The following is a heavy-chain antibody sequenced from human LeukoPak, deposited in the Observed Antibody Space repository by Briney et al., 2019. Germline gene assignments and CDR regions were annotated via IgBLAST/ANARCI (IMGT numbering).Heavy chain of an antibody. CDR1: GASISSYY. J-gene: IGHJ4*02. CDR2: VSYSGST. V-gene: IGHV4-59*08. D-gene: IGHD5-12*01. CDR3: ARHGYSGYDWVLY. Sequence: SETLSLTCTVSGASISSYYWSWIRQPPGKGLESIGYVSYSGSTNYNPSLKSRVTISVDTSKSQFSLKLNSVTAADTALYYCARHGYSGYDWVLYWGQGTLVTVSS.